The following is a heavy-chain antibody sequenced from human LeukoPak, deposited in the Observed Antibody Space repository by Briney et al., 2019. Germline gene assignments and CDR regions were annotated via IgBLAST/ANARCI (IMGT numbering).Heavy chain of an antibody. Sequence: GGSLRLSCAASGFTFSSYAMSWVRQAPGKGLEWVSAISGSGGSTYYADSVKGRFTISRDNSKNTLYLQMNSLRAEDTAVYYCARSQSGLLWFGDGAFDIWGQGTMVTVSS. CDR2: ISGSGGST. CDR3: ARSQSGLLWFGDGAFDI. D-gene: IGHD3-10*01. V-gene: IGHV3-23*01. CDR1: GFTFSSYA. J-gene: IGHJ3*02.